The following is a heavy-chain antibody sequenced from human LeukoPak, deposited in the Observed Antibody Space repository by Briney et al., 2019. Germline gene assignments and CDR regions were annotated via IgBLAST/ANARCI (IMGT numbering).Heavy chain of an antibody. D-gene: IGHD4-11*01. Sequence: GGSLRLSCVASGLTIGSRYMNWVRQAPGKGLEWVSAISGSGDSTFNADSVKGRFTISRDNSKNTLYLQMNSLRAEDTALYYCATSTVAKYDYWGQGTLVAVSS. CDR3: ATSTVAKYDY. CDR2: ISGSGDST. CDR1: GLTIGSRY. J-gene: IGHJ4*02. V-gene: IGHV3-23*01.